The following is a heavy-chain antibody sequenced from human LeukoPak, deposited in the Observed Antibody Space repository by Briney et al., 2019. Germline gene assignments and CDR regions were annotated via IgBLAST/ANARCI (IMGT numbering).Heavy chain of an antibody. V-gene: IGHV3-33*01. Sequence: PGRSLRLSCAASGFTFSSYGMHWVRQAPGMGLEWVAVIWYDGSNKYYADSVKGRFTISRDNSKNTLYLQMNSLRAEDTAVYYCASGDVPAATYYYYYGMDVWGKGTTVTVSS. CDR3: ASGDVPAATYYYYYGMDV. CDR1: GFTFSSYG. CDR2: IWYDGSNK. D-gene: IGHD2-2*01. J-gene: IGHJ6*04.